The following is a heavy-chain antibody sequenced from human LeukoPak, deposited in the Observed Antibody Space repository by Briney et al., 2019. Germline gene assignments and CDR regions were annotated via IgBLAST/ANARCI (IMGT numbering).Heavy chain of an antibody. J-gene: IGHJ4*02. V-gene: IGHV1-46*01. CDR2: INLSGGST. Sequence: GASVKVSCKASGYTFTSYYMHWVRQAPGQGLEWMGIINLSGGSTSYAQKFQGRVNMTRDKSTSTVYIELSSLRSEDTAVYYCARDNELAVAGTPAYWGQGTLVTVSS. D-gene: IGHD6-19*01. CDR3: ARDNELAVAGTPAY. CDR1: GYTFTSYY.